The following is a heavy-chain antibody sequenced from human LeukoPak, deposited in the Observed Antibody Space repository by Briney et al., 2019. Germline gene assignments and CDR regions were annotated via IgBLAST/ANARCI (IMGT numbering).Heavy chain of an antibody. CDR2: IIPILGIA. CDR1: GGTFSSYA. CDR3: ARVGSSYYYYGMDV. D-gene: IGHD6-6*01. Sequence: SVKVSCKASGGTFSSYAISWVRQAPGQGLEWMGRIIPILGIANYAQKFQGRVTITADKSTSTAYMELSSLRSEDTAVYYCARVGSSYYYYGMDVWGQGTTVTVSS. J-gene: IGHJ6*02. V-gene: IGHV1-69*04.